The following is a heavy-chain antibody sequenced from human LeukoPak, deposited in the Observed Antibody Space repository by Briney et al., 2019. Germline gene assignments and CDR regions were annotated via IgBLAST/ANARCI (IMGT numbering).Heavy chain of an antibody. CDR3: AKERGTGYSSSWYSWFDP. J-gene: IGHJ5*02. V-gene: IGHV3-23*01. CDR2: ISGSGGST. Sequence: GGSLRLSCAASGFTFSSYAMSWVRQAPGKGLEWVSAISGSGGSTYYAGSMKGRFTLSRDNSKNTLYLQMDNLRADDTAVYYCAKERGTGYSSSWYSWFDPWGQGTLVTVSS. CDR1: GFTFSSYA. D-gene: IGHD6-13*01.